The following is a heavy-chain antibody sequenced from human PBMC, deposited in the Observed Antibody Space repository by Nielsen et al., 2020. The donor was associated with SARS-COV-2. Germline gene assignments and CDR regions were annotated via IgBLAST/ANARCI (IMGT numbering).Heavy chain of an antibody. V-gene: IGHV3-73*01. CDR1: GFTFGDSI. Sequence: GESLKISCAASGFTFGDSIIHWVRQASGKGLEWVGRVRSKTNNYETAYAASVKGRFTISRDESKNMAYLQMTSLKTEDTAVYYCKHYYERDVWCQGTTVTVSS. J-gene: IGHJ6*02. CDR3: KHYYERDV. CDR2: VRSKTNNYET.